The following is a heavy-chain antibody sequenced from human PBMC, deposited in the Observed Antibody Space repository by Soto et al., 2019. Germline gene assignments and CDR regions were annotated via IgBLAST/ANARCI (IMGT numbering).Heavy chain of an antibody. Sequence: GGSLRLSCAASGFTFSSYGMHWVRQAPGKGLEWVAVISYDGSNKYYADSVKGRFTISRDNSKNTLYLQMNSLRAEDTAVYYCAKDSLGPPPPDIVVVVAAIDYWGQGTLVTVSS. V-gene: IGHV3-30*18. D-gene: IGHD2-15*01. J-gene: IGHJ4*02. CDR1: GFTFSSYG. CDR2: ISYDGSNK. CDR3: AKDSLGPPPPDIVVVVAAIDY.